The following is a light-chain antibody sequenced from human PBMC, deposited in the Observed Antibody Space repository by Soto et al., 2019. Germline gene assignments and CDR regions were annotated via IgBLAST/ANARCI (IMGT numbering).Light chain of an antibody. Sequence: QSVLTQPRSVSGSPGQSVTISCTGTSSDVGGYNYVSWYQQHPGKAPKLMIYDVSKRPSGVSNRFSDSKSGNTASLTISGLQAEDEADYYCSSYTSSIYVFGTGTKSPS. V-gene: IGLV2-11*01. J-gene: IGLJ1*01. CDR1: SSDVGGYNY. CDR3: SSYTSSIYV. CDR2: DVS.